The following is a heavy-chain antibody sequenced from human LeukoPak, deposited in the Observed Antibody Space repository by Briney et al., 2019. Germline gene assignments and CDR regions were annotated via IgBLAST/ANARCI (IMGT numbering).Heavy chain of an antibody. J-gene: IGHJ4*02. V-gene: IGHV3-20*04. CDR3: AREQRVAGYSYGFKG. Sequence: PGGSLRLSCAASGFTFSSYAMSWVRQAPGKGLEWVSGINWNGGSTGYADSVKGRFTISRDNAKNSLYLQMNSLRAEDTALYYCAREQRVAGYSYGFKGWGQGTLVTVSS. CDR1: GFTFSSYA. D-gene: IGHD5-18*01. CDR2: INWNGGST.